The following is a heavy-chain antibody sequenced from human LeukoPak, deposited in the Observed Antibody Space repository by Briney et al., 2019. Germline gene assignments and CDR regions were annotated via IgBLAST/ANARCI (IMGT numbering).Heavy chain of an antibody. CDR2: INPNSGGT. D-gene: IGHD3-22*01. CDR3: ARPSYYYDSIGYYYAPDHDAFDI. Sequence: GASVKVSCKASGYTFTGYYMHWVRQAPGQGLEWMGWINPNSGGTNYAQKFQGRVTMTRDTSISTAYMELSRLRSDDTAVYYCARPSYYYDSIGYYYAPDHDAFDIWGQGTMVTVSS. CDR1: GYTFTGYY. J-gene: IGHJ3*02. V-gene: IGHV1-2*02.